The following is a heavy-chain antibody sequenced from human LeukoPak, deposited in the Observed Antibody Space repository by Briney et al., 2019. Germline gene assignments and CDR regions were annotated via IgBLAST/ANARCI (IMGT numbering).Heavy chain of an antibody. Sequence: TSETLSLTCTVSGGSISSYYWSWIRQPPGKGLEWIGYIYYSGSTNYNPSLKGRVTISVDTSKNQFSLKLSSVTAADTAVYYCARGDSGSDFPHAFDIWGQGTMVTVSS. J-gene: IGHJ3*02. CDR3: ARGDSGSDFPHAFDI. CDR1: GGSISSYY. V-gene: IGHV4-59*01. D-gene: IGHD1-26*01. CDR2: IYYSGST.